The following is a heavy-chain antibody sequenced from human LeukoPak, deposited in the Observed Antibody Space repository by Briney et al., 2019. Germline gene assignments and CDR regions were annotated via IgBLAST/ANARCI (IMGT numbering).Heavy chain of an antibody. V-gene: IGHV1-18*01. CDR1: GYTFSSYG. CDR2: ISAYNGNT. D-gene: IGHD2-15*01. CDR3: ARDCSGSSCYWIH. Sequence: ASVKVSCKASGYTFSSYGISWVRQAPGQGLEWLGYISAYNGNTNYAQKVQGRITMTTNTSTSTAYMEMRSLRSDDTAVYYCARDCSGSSCYWIHWGQGTLVTVSS. J-gene: IGHJ4*02.